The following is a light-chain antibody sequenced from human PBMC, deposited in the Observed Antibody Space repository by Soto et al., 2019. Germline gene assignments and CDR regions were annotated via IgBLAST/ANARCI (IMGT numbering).Light chain of an antibody. CDR3: QEYNNYWT. V-gene: IGKV1-9*01. Sequence: DIQLTQSPSFLSASVGDRVTITCRASQGTSSYLAWFQQKPGRAPKLLIYGASTLQSGVPSRFSASGSGTEFTLTISSLHPDDFATYYCQEYNNYWTFGQGTRLEI. CDR2: GAS. CDR1: QGTSSY. J-gene: IGKJ5*01.